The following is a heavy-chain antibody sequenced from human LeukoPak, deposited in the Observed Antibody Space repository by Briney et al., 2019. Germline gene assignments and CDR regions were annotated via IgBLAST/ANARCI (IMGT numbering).Heavy chain of an antibody. CDR1: GFTFSSYA. CDR2: ISGSGGST. V-gene: IGHV3-23*01. CDR3: AKDHQNGGGSCYACLGYCFDY. Sequence: GGSLRLSCAASGFTFSSYAMSWVRQAPGKGLEWVSAISGSGGSTYYADSVKGRFTISRDNSKNTLYLQMNSLRAEDTAVYYCAKDHQNGGGSCYACLGYCFDYWGQGTLVTVSS. J-gene: IGHJ4*02. D-gene: IGHD2-15*01.